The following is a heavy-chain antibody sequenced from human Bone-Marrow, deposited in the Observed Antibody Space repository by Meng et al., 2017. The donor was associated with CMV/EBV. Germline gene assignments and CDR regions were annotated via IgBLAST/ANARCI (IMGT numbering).Heavy chain of an antibody. CDR1: GFTVSSDY. J-gene: IGHJ4*02. D-gene: IGHD3/OR15-3a*01. Sequence: LSLTCAGSGFTVSSDYMSWVRQTPGKGLEWVSIIFAAGNTYYADSVKGRFTISRDSSKNTLYLQMNSLRAEDTAVYYCTRQAHYSLDWDCWGQGTLVTVSS. V-gene: IGHV3-66*02. CDR2: IFAAGNT. CDR3: TRQAHYSLDWDC.